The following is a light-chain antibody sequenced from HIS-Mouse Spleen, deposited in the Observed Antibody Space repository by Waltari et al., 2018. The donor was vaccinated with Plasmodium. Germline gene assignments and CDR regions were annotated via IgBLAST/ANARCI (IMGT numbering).Light chain of an antibody. J-gene: IGKJ3*01. Sequence: AIRMTQSPSSFSASTGDSVTITCRASPGISSYLAWYQQKPGKAPKLLIYAASTLQSGVPSRFSGSGSGTDFTLTISCLQSEDFATYYCQQYYSYPFTFGPGTKVDIK. V-gene: IGKV1-8*01. CDR2: AAS. CDR3: QQYYSYPFT. CDR1: PGISSY.